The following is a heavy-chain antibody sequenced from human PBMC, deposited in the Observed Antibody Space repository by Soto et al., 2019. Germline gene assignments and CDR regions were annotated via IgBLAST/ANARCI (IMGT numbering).Heavy chain of an antibody. CDR3: ANQRDSSSWYLYYYGMDV. CDR2: ISGSGGST. D-gene: IGHD6-13*01. J-gene: IGHJ6*02. V-gene: IGHV3-23*01. Sequence: PGGSLRLSCAASGFTFSSYAMSWVRQAPGKGLEWVSAISGSGGSTYYADSVKGRFTISRDNSKNTLYLQMNSLRAEDTAVYYCANQRDSSSWYLYYYGMDVWGQGTTVTVSS. CDR1: GFTFSSYA.